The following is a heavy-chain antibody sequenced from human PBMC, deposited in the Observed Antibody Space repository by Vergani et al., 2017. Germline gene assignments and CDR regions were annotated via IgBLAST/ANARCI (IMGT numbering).Heavy chain of an antibody. J-gene: IGHJ4*02. V-gene: IGHV4-39*02. Sequence: QLQLQESGPGLLKPSETLSLTCSVSGNSISGSSDYWGWIRQPPGKGLEWIGSIFYTGTSYYNPSLESRATNSVATSKNQFSLKLKSVTAADTALYFCARDLRDDIMIGPDNMPFDSWGQGTLVTVSS. CDR2: IFYTGTS. CDR3: ARDLRDDIMIGPDNMPFDS. D-gene: IGHD3-9*01. CDR1: GNSISGSSDY.